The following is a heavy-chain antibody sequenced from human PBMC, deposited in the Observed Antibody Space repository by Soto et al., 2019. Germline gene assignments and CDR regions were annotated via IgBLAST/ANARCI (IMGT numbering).Heavy chain of an antibody. D-gene: IGHD4-17*01. CDR2: IGPTGDT. CDR3: AAGAY. Sequence: EVQLVESGGGLVQPGGSLRLSCAASGFTFSTYDMHWVRQPTGKGLEWVSGIGPTGDTYYPDSVKGRFTISRENAKNSFYLQMTRLRGEDTAVYYCAAGAYWGQGTLVTVSS. J-gene: IGHJ4*02. CDR1: GFTFSTYD. V-gene: IGHV3-13*01.